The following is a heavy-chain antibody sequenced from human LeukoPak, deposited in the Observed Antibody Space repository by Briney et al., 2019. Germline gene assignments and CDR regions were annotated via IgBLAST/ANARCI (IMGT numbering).Heavy chain of an antibody. CDR2: FYYSGST. CDR1: GGSISSSGYY. CDR3: ARRVEGGNGDFDY. D-gene: IGHD2-15*01. J-gene: IGHJ4*02. Sequence: PETLSLTCTVSGGSISSSGYYWGWIRQPPGKGLEWIGSFYYSGSTYYNPSLKSRITISVDTSKNQFSLKLSSVIAADTAVYYCARRVEGGNGDFDYWGQGTLVTVSS. V-gene: IGHV4-39*01.